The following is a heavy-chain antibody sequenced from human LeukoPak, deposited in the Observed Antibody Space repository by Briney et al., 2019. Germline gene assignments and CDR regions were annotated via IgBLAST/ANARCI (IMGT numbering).Heavy chain of an antibody. CDR1: GYTFANYG. J-gene: IGHJ4*02. D-gene: IGHD3-3*01. CDR3: ARDSRMDFWSGYSNGYYFDY. CDR2: ISDYSGNT. V-gene: IGHV1-18*01. Sequence: ASVKVSCKASGYTFANYGLSWVRQAPGQGLEWMGWISDYSGNTNYALNLQGRVTLTTDTSTTTAYMELRSLRSDDTAVYYCARDSRMDFWSGYSNGYYFDYWGQGTLVTVSS.